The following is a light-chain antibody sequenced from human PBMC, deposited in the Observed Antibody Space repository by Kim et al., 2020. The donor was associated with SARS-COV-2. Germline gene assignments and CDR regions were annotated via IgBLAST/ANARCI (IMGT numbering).Light chain of an antibody. V-gene: IGKV1-5*01. CDR3: QQYNSYSPYT. CDR2: DAS. CDR1: QSISRW. J-gene: IGKJ2*01. Sequence: ASVGGRVTITCRASQSISRWFAWYQQKPGKAPKLLIYDASSLDSGVPSRFSGSESGTEFTLTISSLQPDDFATYYCQQYNSYSPYTFGQGTKLEI.